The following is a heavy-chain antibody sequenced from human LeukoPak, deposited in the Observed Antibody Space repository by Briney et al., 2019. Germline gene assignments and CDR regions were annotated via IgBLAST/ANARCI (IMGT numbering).Heavy chain of an antibody. J-gene: IGHJ4*02. CDR2: INSDATST. CDR3: ATSLYSGTKLDY. V-gene: IGHV3-74*01. CDR1: GLTYSNYW. Sequence: PGGSLRLSCAAPGLTYSNYWMHWVRQTPGRGLVWVSRINSDATSTSYAASVNGRFTISRYRAKNTLYLQMNGLRADDTAVYYCATSLYSGTKLDYWGQGTLVTVSS. D-gene: IGHD1-26*01.